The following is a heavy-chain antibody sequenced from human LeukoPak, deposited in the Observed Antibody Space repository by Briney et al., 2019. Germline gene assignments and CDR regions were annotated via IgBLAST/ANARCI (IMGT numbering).Heavy chain of an antibody. CDR1: GGSISSGGYH. Sequence: SETLSLTCTVSGGSISSGGYHWSWIRPHPREGLGLVGYIYFSGSTYYNPSLKGRVTISGDTSKNQFSLKLSSVTAADTAVYYCARDLMLTSGAFDIWGQGTMVTVSS. D-gene: IGHD4-17*01. J-gene: IGHJ3*02. V-gene: IGHV4-31*03. CDR2: IYFSGST. CDR3: ARDLMLTSGAFDI.